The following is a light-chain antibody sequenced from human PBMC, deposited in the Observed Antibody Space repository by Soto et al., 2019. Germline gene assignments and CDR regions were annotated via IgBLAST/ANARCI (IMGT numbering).Light chain of an antibody. Sequence: QSALTQPPSASGSPGHSVTISCTGTSSDVGGYNYVSWYQQYPGKAPKLMIYEVSKRPSGVPDRFSGSKSGNTASLTVSGLQAEDEADYYCSSYGGSNNLYVFGTGTKLTVL. CDR1: SSDVGGYNY. J-gene: IGLJ1*01. CDR3: SSYGGSNNLYV. V-gene: IGLV2-8*01. CDR2: EVS.